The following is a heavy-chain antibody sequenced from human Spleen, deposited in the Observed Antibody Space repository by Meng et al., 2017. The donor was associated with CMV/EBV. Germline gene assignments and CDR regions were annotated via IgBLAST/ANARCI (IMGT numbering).Heavy chain of an antibody. J-gene: IGHJ4*02. CDR2: INWNGDRT. V-gene: IGHV3-20*04. D-gene: IGHD1-7*01. CDR3: ARGGTFDWNYEDS. CDR1: GFILDDYG. Sequence: CAASGFILDDYGMSWVRHPPGKGPEWVSGINWNGDRTGYADSVKGRFTISKDSVKKSLYLQMNTLRVEDTALYYCARGGTFDWNYEDSWGQGTLVTVSS.